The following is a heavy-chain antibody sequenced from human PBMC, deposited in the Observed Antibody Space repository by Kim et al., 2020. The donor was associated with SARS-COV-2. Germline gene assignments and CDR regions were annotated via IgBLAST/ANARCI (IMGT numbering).Heavy chain of an antibody. D-gene: IGHD3-22*01. V-gene: IGHV1-69*13. CDR2: IIPIFGTA. J-gene: IGHJ5*02. CDR3: ARDLGDDSSGYRWGYNWFDP. CDR1: GGTFSSYA. Sequence: SVKVSCKASGGTFSSYAISWVRQAPGQGLEWMGGIIPIFGTANYAQKFQGRVTITADESTSTAYMELSSLRSEDTAVYYCARDLGDDSSGYRWGYNWFDPWGQGTLVTVSS.